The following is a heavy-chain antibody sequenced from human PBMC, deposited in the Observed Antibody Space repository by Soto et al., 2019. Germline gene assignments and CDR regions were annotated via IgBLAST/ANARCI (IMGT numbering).Heavy chain of an antibody. D-gene: IGHD7-27*01. J-gene: IGHJ3*01. V-gene: IGHV3-23*01. CDR1: GFTFSSFV. CDR3: VRRAIAASTNWGAFDV. CDR2: VSPGGDVS. Sequence: EVQLLESGGGLVQPGGSLRLSCAASGFTFSSFVMNWVRQAPGKGLEWVSTVSPGGDVSHYTDSVKGRFTISRDNSRRTLKPQMGSMGGEVAAVYFCVRRAIAASTNWGAFDVWGQGTVVTVSS.